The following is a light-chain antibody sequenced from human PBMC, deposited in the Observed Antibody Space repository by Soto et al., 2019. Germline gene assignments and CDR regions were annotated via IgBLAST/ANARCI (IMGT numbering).Light chain of an antibody. CDR3: QQRSNWIT. CDR1: QSVSTW. V-gene: IGKV3-11*01. J-gene: IGKJ5*01. CDR2: DAS. Sequence: EIVLTQSPATLSLSPGDTATLSCRASQSVSTWLTWYQQKPGQAPRLLIYDASNRATGIPARCSGSGSGTDFTLTTSSLEPEDFAVYYCQQRSNWITFGQGTRLEIE.